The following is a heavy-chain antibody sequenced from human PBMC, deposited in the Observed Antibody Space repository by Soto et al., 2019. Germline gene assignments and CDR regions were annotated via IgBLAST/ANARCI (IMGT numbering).Heavy chain of an antibody. V-gene: IGHV1-69*01. CDR2: IIPIFGTA. Sequence: FGCKSICWARQAPRKGLEWMGGIIPIFGTANYAQKFQGRVTITADESTSTAYMELSSLRSEDTAVYYCARGFTAHYGSGRLFYYYYGMDVWGQGTTVTVSS. D-gene: IGHD3-10*01. CDR1: FGCKS. J-gene: IGHJ6*02. CDR3: ARGFTAHYGSGRLFYYYYGMDV.